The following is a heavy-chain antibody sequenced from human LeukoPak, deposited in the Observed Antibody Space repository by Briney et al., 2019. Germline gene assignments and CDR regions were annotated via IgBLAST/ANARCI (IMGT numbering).Heavy chain of an antibody. CDR3: ARPANRYYYGSGRSAFDI. CDR1: GGSISNKY. D-gene: IGHD3-10*01. Sequence: SETLSLTCTVSGGSISNKYWSWIRQPPGKGLEWVGYIYYSGSTNYNPSLKSRVTILVDTSKNQVSLKLSSVTAADTAVYYCARPANRYYYGSGRSAFDIWGQGTMVTVSS. J-gene: IGHJ3*02. V-gene: IGHV4-59*01. CDR2: IYYSGST.